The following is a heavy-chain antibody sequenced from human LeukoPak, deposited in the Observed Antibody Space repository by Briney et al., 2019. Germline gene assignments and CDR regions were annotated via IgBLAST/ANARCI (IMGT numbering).Heavy chain of an antibody. CDR2: INKDGREK. CDR3: ARLYLDSSLYDF. Sequence: GGSLRLSCAASGFTFSTYWMGWVLQAPGKGLEWVANINKDGREKYYVDSVKGRFTISRDNAKNSLHLQMNSLRAEDTAVYYCARLYLDSSLYDFRGQGALVTVSS. CDR1: GFTFSTYW. J-gene: IGHJ4*02. D-gene: IGHD2-21*01. V-gene: IGHV3-7*01.